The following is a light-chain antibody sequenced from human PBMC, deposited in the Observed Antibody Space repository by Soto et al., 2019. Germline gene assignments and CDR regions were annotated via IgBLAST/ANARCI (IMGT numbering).Light chain of an antibody. CDR1: SSNIGSNT. CDR2: SNN. J-gene: IGLJ1*01. V-gene: IGLV1-44*01. CDR3: AAWDDSLNGGYV. Sequence: VLTQPPSASGTPGQRVTISCSGSSSNIGSNTVNWYQQLPGTAPKLLIYSNNQRPSGVPDRFSGSKSGTSASLAISGLQSEDEADYYCAAWDDSLNGGYVFGTGTKVTVL.